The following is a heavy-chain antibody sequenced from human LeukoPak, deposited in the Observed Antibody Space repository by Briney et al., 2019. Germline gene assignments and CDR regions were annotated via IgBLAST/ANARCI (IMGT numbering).Heavy chain of an antibody. CDR2: ISSSSSYI. V-gene: IGHV3-21*01. D-gene: IGHD1-26*01. CDR1: GFTFTSYS. J-gene: IGHJ4*02. Sequence: PGGSPRLSCAASGFTFTSYSMSWVRQAPGKGLEWVSSISSSSSYIYYAGSVKGRFTISRDNAKNSLYLQLNSLRAEDTAVYYCARGTEWGPYYFDYWGQGTLVTVSS. CDR3: ARGTEWGPYYFDY.